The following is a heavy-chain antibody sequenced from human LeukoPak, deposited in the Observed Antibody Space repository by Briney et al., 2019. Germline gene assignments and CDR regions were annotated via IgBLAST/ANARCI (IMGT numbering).Heavy chain of an antibody. CDR2: ISYSGSS. D-gene: IGHD3-16*01. Sequence: SETLSLTCTVSGGSISSYYWSWIRQPPGKGLEWIGHISYSGSSNYNPSLKSRVTVSVDTSKNQFSLRLTSVTAEDTAIYYCARRAYYDSSGFHPTSGYFDLWGRGTLVTVSS. CDR1: GGSISSYY. CDR3: ARRAYYDSSGFHPTSGYFDL. J-gene: IGHJ2*01. V-gene: IGHV4-59*08.